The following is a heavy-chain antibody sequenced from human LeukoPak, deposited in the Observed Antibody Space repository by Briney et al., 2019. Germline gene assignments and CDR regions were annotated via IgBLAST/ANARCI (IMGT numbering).Heavy chain of an antibody. CDR1: GYTFTGYY. J-gene: IGHJ4*02. CDR3: ARDSAQWELLGVIDY. CDR2: INPNSGGT. V-gene: IGHV1-2*02. Sequence: ASVKVSCKASGYTFTGYYMHWVRQAPGQGLEWMGWINPNSGGTNYAQKFQGRVTMTRDTSISTAYMELSRLRSDDTAAYYCARDSAQWELLGVIDYWGQGTLVTVSS. D-gene: IGHD1-26*01.